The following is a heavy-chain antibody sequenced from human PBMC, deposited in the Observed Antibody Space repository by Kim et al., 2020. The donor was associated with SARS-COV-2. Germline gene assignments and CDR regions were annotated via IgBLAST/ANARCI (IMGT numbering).Heavy chain of an antibody. D-gene: IGHD3-10*01. CDR1: GFTFTSSA. V-gene: IGHV1-58*01. CDR3: AAGIYYGSGSYYNEDYYYGMDV. Sequence: SVKVSCKASGFTFTSSAVQWVRQARGQRLEWIGWIVVGSGNTNYAQKFQQRVTITRDMSTSTAYMELSSLRSEDTAVYYCAAGIYYGSGSYYNEDYYYGMDVWGQGTTVTVSS. J-gene: IGHJ6*02. CDR2: IVVGSGNT.